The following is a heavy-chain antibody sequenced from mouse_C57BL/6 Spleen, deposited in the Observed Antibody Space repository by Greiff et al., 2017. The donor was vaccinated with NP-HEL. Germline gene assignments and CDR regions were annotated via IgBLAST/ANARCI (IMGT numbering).Heavy chain of an antibody. CDR1: GYTFTSYW. CDR2: IDPSDSYT. Sequence: QVQLQQPGAELVKPGASVKLSCKASGYTFTSYWMQWVKQRPGQGLEWIGEIDPSDSYTNYNQKFKGKATLTVDTSSSTAYMQLSSLTAEDSAVYYCARGGGSGYSWFAYWGQGTLVTVSA. D-gene: IGHD3-2*02. CDR3: ARGGGSGYSWFAY. J-gene: IGHJ3*01. V-gene: IGHV1-50*01.